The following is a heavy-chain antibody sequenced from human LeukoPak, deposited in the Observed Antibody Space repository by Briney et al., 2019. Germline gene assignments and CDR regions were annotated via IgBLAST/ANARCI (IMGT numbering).Heavy chain of an antibody. V-gene: IGHV3-23*01. J-gene: IGHJ3*02. Sequence: PGGSLRLSCAASGFTFSSYAMSWVRQAPGKGLEWVSAISGSGGGTYYADSVKGRFTISRDNSKNTLYLQMNSLRAEDTAVYYCANRAQLLWFGEGGAFDIWGQGTMVTVSS. CDR2: ISGSGGGT. CDR3: ANRAQLLWFGEGGAFDI. D-gene: IGHD3-10*01. CDR1: GFTFSSYA.